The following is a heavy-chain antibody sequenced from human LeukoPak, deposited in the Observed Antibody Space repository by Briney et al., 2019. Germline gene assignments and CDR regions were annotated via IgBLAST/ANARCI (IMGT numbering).Heavy chain of an antibody. Sequence: PSETLSLTCTVSGGSLSSYYWSWIRQPPGKGLEWIGYIYYSGSTNYNPSLKSRVTISVDTSKNQFSLKLSSVTAADTAVYYCARGDRYNWFDPWSQGTLVTVSS. CDR2: IYYSGST. D-gene: IGHD2-21*02. CDR3: ARGDRYNWFDP. CDR1: GGSLSSYY. J-gene: IGHJ5*02. V-gene: IGHV4-59*01.